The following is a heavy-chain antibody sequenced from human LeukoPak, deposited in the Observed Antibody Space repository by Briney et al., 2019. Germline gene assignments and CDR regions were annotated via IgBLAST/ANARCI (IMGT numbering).Heavy chain of an antibody. CDR2: INHSGST. CDR3: ARALTTPTH. V-gene: IGHV4-34*01. CDR1: GGSFSGYY. J-gene: IGHJ1*01. D-gene: IGHD4-17*01. Sequence: PSETLSLTCAVYGGSFSGYYWSWIRQPPGKGLEWIGEINHSGSTNYNPSLKSRVTISVDTSENQFSLKLSSVTAADTAVYYCARALTTPTHWGQGTLVTVSS.